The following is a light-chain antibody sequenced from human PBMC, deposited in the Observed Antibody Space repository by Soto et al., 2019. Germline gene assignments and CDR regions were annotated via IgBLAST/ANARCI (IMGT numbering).Light chain of an antibody. V-gene: IGKV1-5*01. J-gene: IGKJ2*01. CDR3: QQYYMYSYT. Sequence: DIQMTQPSTLSASVGDRVTLHCRASQSISTYLAWYQQKPGKAPNVLIYHASDLESGFPSRFSGGGSGTEFTLTISSLPPADFATYYCQQYYMYSYTFGQGTKLDIK. CDR1: QSISTY. CDR2: HAS.